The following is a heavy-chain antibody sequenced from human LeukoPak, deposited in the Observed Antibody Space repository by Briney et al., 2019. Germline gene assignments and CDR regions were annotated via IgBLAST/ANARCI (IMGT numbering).Heavy chain of an antibody. CDR1: GGSISSGGYY. Sequence: PSETLSLTCTVSGGSISSGGYYWSWIRQPAGKGLEWIGRIYTSGSTNYNPSLKSRVTISVDTSKNQFSLKLSSVTAADTAVYYCARHPGYPLEASLPYYYYYMDVWGKGTTVTVSS. J-gene: IGHJ6*03. V-gene: IGHV4-61*02. CDR3: ARHPGYPLEASLPYYYYYMDV. CDR2: IYTSGST. D-gene: IGHD3-3*01.